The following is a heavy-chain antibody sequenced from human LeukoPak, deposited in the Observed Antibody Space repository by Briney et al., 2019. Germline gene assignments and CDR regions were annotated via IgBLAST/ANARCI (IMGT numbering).Heavy chain of an antibody. CDR1: GYTFISFS. D-gene: IGHD3-22*01. J-gene: IGHJ4*02. CDR3: GRLRRNYDSSGYYYYYDY. V-gene: IGHV3-21*01. Sequence: GGSLRLSCVASGYTFISFSINWVRQAPGKGLEWVSSISVRSNYIYYADSVRGRFSISRDDARNSLYLQIDSLRGDDTAVYYCGRLRRNYDSSGYYYYYDYWGQGTLVTVSS. CDR2: ISVRSNYI.